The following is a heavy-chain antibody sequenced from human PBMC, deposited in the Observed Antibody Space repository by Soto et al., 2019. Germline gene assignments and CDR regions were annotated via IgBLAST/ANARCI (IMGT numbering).Heavy chain of an antibody. V-gene: IGHV3-23*01. CDR1: GFTFSSYA. Sequence: EVQLLESGGGLVQPGGSLRLSCAASGFTFSSYAMSWVRQAPGKGLEWVSAISGSGGSTYYADSVKGRFTSSRDNSKNTLYLQLNSLRAEDTAVYYCAKASGWFGEFDYWGQGTLLTVSS. CDR3: AKASGWFGEFDY. J-gene: IGHJ4*02. D-gene: IGHD3-10*01. CDR2: ISGSGGST.